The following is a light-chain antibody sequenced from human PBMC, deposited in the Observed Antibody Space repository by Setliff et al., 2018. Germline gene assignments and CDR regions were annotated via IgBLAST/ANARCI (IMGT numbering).Light chain of an antibody. V-gene: IGLV2-11*01. Sequence: QSALTQPRSVSGSPGQSVTISCTGTNSDVGGYKYVSWYQQHPGKAPRFTIYDVSKRPSGVPDRFSGSKSGNTASLTISGLQAEDEADYYCCSYAGIYTYVFGSGTKVTVL. CDR2: DVS. CDR1: NSDVGGYKY. J-gene: IGLJ1*01. CDR3: CSYAGIYTYV.